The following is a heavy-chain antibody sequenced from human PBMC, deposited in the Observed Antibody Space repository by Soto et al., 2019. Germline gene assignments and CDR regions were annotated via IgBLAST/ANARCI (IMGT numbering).Heavy chain of an antibody. V-gene: IGHV3-11*01. Sequence: QVQLVESGGGLVKPGGSLRLSCAASGFTFSDYYMTWIRQPPGKGLEWVSYISGSGTTIYYADSVKGRFTVSRDNARNSLYLQMNSLRAEDTAFYYCASDPYYYASGYWGQGTLVTVSS. J-gene: IGHJ4*02. D-gene: IGHD3-10*01. CDR3: ASDPYYYASGY. CDR2: ISGSGTTI. CDR1: GFTFSDYY.